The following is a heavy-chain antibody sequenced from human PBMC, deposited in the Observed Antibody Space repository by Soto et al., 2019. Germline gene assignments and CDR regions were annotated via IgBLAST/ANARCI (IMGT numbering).Heavy chain of an antibody. CDR3: TTVAYGEYVSDY. Sequence: EVELVESGGVLVKPGGTLRLSCAASGFAFTNAWMTWVRQAPGKALEWVGRIRSQIDGGTTDYAAPVKGRFTISRDDSKNTLYLQMNSLKTEDTAVYYCTTVAYGEYVSDYWGQGTLVTVSS. CDR1: GFAFTNAW. D-gene: IGHD4-17*01. J-gene: IGHJ4*02. CDR2: IRSQIDGGTT. V-gene: IGHV3-15*01.